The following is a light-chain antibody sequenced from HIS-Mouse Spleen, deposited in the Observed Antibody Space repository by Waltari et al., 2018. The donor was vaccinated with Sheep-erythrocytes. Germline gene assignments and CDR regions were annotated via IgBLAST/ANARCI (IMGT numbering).Light chain of an antibody. CDR3: QQYYSTPP. Sequence: DIAMTQSPDSLAVSLGERATINCKSSQSVLYSSNNKNYLAWYQQKPGQPPKLLIYWASTRESGVPDRFSGSGSGTDFTLTISSLQAEDVAVYYCQQYYSTPPFGPGTKVDIK. CDR2: WAS. J-gene: IGKJ3*01. V-gene: IGKV4-1*01. CDR1: QSVLYSSNNKNY.